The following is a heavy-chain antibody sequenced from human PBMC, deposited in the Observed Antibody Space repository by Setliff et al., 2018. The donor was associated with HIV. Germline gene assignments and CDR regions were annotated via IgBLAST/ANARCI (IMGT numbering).Heavy chain of an antibody. V-gene: IGHV4-59*01. CDR2: ISYTGST. Sequence: PSETLSLTCTVSGGSISNYYWSWLRQPPGKGLEWIGYISYTGSTNYNPSLKSRVTISVDTSKNQFSLKLSSVTAADTAVYYCAGGLHCGLGKFGHWGQGTLVTVSS. D-gene: IGHD3-10*01. CDR1: GGSISNYY. CDR3: AGGLHCGLGKFGH. J-gene: IGHJ4*02.